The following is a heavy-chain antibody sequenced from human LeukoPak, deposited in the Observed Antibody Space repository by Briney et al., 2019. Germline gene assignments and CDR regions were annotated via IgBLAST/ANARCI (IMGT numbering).Heavy chain of an antibody. D-gene: IGHD3-3*01. CDR2: INHSGST. Sequence: SETLSLTCAVYGGSFSGYYWSWIRQPPGKGLEWVGEINHSGSTNYNPSLKSRVIISVDTSKDQFSLKLRSVTAADTAVYYCASLLDTLNYDFWSGYLGHWGQGTLVTVSS. CDR1: GGSFSGYY. J-gene: IGHJ4*02. CDR3: ASLLDTLNYDFWSGYLGH. V-gene: IGHV4-34*01.